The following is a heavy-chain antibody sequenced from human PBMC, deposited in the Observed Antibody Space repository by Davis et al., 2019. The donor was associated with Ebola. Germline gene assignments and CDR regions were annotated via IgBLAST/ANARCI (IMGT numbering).Heavy chain of an antibody. V-gene: IGHV3-74*01. CDR2: IEKDGSPT. Sequence: HTGGSLRLSCAASGFTFGSYLMHWVRQVPGKGLVWVARIEKDGSPTSHADSVKGRFTISRDNAKNTLYLQMNSLRGDDTAIYYCARGGNFGSGNYPDYWGHGTLVTVSS. D-gene: IGHD3-10*01. CDR3: ARGGNFGSGNYPDY. CDR1: GFTFGSYL. J-gene: IGHJ4*01.